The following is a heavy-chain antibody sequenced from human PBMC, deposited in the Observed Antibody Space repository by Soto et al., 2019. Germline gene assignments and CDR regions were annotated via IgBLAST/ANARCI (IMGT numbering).Heavy chain of an antibody. CDR2: ISYDGSNK. CDR3: ARDDRTYSYGYPIDY. J-gene: IGHJ4*02. CDR1: GFTFSSYA. D-gene: IGHD5-18*01. Sequence: QVQLVESGGGVVQPGRSLRLSCAASGFTFSSYAMHWVRQAPGKGLEWVAVISYDGSNKYYADSVKGRFTISRDNSKNTLYLQMNRLRAEDTAVYYCARDDRTYSYGYPIDYWGQGTLVTFSS. V-gene: IGHV3-30-3*01.